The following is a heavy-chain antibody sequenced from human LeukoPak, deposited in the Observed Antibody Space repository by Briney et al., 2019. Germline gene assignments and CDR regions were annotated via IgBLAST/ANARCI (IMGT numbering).Heavy chain of an antibody. J-gene: IGHJ3*02. V-gene: IGHV3-23*01. D-gene: IGHD3-10*01. CDR2: ISGSGGST. Sequence: GGSLRLSCAAPGFTFSSYAMSWVRQAPGKGLEWVSAISGSGGSTYYADSVKGRFTISRDNSKNTLYLQMNSLRAEDTAVYYCAKDPHYYGSGMGAFDIWGQGTMVTVSS. CDR1: GFTFSSYA. CDR3: AKDPHYYGSGMGAFDI.